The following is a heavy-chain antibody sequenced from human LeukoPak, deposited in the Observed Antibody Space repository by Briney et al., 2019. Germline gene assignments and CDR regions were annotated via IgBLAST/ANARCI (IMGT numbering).Heavy chain of an antibody. CDR2: INSNNGAT. CDR1: GYTFTGYY. V-gene: IGHV1-2*06. CDR3: TRESGSYHGNDY. D-gene: IGHD1-26*01. Sequence: ASVKVSCKASGYTFTGYYMHWVRQAPGQGLEWMGRINSNNGATNYAQKLQGRVTITGDTSISTAYMELSSLRSDDTAVYYCTRESGSYHGNDYWGQGTLVTVSS. J-gene: IGHJ4*02.